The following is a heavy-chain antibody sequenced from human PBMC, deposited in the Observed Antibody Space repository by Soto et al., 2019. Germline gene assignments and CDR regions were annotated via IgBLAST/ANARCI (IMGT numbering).Heavy chain of an antibody. CDR1: GFSLTTYGVG. CDR3: VHTGYSYDPVAY. Sequence: QITLKESGPALVKPTQTLTLTCTFSGFSLTTYGVGVGWIRQPPGKALEWLALIFWNDDERYSPSLKSRLTITKDTAKNQVVFTMTNMDPVDTATYCCVHTGYSYDPVAYRGRGTLFTFSS. V-gene: IGHV2-5*01. D-gene: IGHD5-18*01. CDR2: IFWNDDE. J-gene: IGHJ4*02.